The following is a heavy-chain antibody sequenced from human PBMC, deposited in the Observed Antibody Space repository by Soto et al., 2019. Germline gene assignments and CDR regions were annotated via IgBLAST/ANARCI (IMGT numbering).Heavy chain of an antibody. CDR1: GGTFSNYA. CDR2: IIPILGTA. J-gene: IGHJ4*02. V-gene: IGHV1-69*06. CDR3: ASVYYYDTSAYFYPYFDY. D-gene: IGHD3-22*01. Sequence: QVQLVQSGAEVKKPGSSVKVSCKASGGTFSNYAINWVRQAPGQGLEWMGGIIPILGTANYAQKFQGRVTITAHKSTSTAYMELSSLRSEDTAVFYCASVYYYDTSAYFYPYFDYWGQGTLVTVSS.